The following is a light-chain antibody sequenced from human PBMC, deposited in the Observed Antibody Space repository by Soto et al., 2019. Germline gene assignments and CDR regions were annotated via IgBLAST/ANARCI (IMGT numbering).Light chain of an antibody. CDR2: AAS. Sequence: IQMTQSPSTLSASVGDRVIITCRASHGIGRVLGWYQQKPGHAPNILIFAASTLYSGVPLSFRGSGSGTLFTLTISSLDPEDVATYFWLQDYNLPRTFGQGTKVDIK. J-gene: IGKJ1*01. CDR3: LQDYNLPRT. V-gene: IGKV1-6*01. CDR1: HGIGRV.